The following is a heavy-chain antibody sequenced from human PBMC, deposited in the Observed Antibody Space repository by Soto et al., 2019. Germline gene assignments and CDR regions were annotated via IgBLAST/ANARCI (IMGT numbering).Heavy chain of an antibody. J-gene: IGHJ6*02. CDR3: ARGETYLGV. CDR2: IIPTFSSR. D-gene: IGHD3-16*01. CDR1: RDTFNKYA. V-gene: IGHV1-69*01. Sequence: QVQLVQSGAEVEKPGSSVKVSCKTSRDTFNKYAFNWVRQATGQGLEWMGWIIPTFSSRNYAEKFQGRVTITADDSTSTADMELRSLRCEDTAVDYCARGETYLGVWGQGTTVTVSS.